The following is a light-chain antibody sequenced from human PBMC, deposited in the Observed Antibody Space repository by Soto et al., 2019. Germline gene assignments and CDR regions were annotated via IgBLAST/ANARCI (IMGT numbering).Light chain of an antibody. J-gene: IGLJ1*01. CDR2: EGS. CDR3: CSYAGSSTYV. CDR1: SSDVGGYNL. Sequence: QSALTQPASVSGSPGQSITISCTGTSSDVGGYNLVSWYQQHPGKAPKLMIYEGSKWPSGVSNRFSGSKSGNTASLTISGLQAEDEADYYCCSYAGSSTYVFGTGTKLTVL. V-gene: IGLV2-23*01.